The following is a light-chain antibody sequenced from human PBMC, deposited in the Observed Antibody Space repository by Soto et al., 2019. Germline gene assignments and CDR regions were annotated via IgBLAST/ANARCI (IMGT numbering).Light chain of an antibody. V-gene: IGLV1-47*01. Sequence: QSVLAQPPSASGTPGQRVTISCSGSSSNIGGYCVSWYQQLPGTAPKVLIYRNNQRPSGVPDRFSGSKSGTSASLAISGLRSDDEADYYCAAWDDSLSGYVFGTGTKLTVL. CDR1: SSNIGGYC. CDR3: AAWDDSLSGYV. CDR2: RNN. J-gene: IGLJ1*01.